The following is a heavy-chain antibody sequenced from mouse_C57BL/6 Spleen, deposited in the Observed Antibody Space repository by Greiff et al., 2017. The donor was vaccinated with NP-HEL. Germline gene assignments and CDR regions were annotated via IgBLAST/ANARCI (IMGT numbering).Heavy chain of an antibody. V-gene: IGHV1-58*01. Sequence: VQLQQSGAELVRPGSSVKMSCKTSGYTFTSYGINWVKPRPGQGLEWIGYIYIGNGYTEYNEKFKGKATLTSDTSSSTAYMQLSSLTSEDSAIYFCARGENYYGSSYAWFAYWGQGTLVTVSA. J-gene: IGHJ3*01. D-gene: IGHD1-1*01. CDR1: GYTFTSYG. CDR2: IYIGNGYT. CDR3: ARGENYYGSSYAWFAY.